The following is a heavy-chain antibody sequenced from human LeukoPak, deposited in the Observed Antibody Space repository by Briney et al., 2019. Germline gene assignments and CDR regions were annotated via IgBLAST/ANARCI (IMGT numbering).Heavy chain of an antibody. CDR1: GGSVSSGSYY. D-gene: IGHD3-16*01. Sequence: PSETLSLTCTVSGGSVSSGSYYWSWIRQPPGKGLEWIGYIYYSGSTNYNPSLKSRVTISVDTSKNQFSLELSSVTAADTAVYYCARDYEDAFDIWGQGTMVTVSS. V-gene: IGHV4-61*01. CDR2: IYYSGST. CDR3: ARDYEDAFDI. J-gene: IGHJ3*02.